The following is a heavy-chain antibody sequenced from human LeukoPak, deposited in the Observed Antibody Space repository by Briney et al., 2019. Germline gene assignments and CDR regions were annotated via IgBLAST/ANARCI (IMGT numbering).Heavy chain of an antibody. Sequence: GGPLRLSCAASGFIFSNYAMNWVRQAPGKGLEWVSSITSSSAYIYYADSVKGRFTISRDNAKNSLYLQMNSLRAEDMAVYYCGSTVREGEDQWGQGTLVTVSS. CDR1: GFIFSNYA. V-gene: IGHV3-21*04. J-gene: IGHJ4*02. CDR2: ITSSSAYI. CDR3: GSTVREGEDQ. D-gene: IGHD3-10*01.